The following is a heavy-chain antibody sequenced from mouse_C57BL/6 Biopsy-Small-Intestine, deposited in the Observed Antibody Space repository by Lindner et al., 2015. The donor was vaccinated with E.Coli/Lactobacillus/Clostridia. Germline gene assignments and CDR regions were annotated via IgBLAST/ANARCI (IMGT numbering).Heavy chain of an antibody. CDR2: ILPGSGST. Sequence: VQLQESGAEVMRPGASVKFSCKATDYTFTGYWIEWIKQRPGHGLEWVGEILPGSGSTKYNEKFRGKATFTADTSSNTAYMRLSSLTTEDSAIYYCARRFYTMDSWGQGTSVTVSS. J-gene: IGHJ4*01. V-gene: IGHV1-9*01. CDR1: DYTFTGYW. CDR3: ARRFYTMDS.